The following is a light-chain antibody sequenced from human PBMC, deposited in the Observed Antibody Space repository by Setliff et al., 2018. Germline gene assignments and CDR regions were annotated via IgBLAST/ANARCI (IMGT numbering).Light chain of an antibody. Sequence: QSVLTQPASVSGSPGQSITISCIGSSRDVGSYDFVSWYQQHPGKAPKLIIYDVTGRPSGVSDRFSGSKSGNTASLTISGLQAEDEADCYCSSYTNSNTYVFGTGTKVTAL. CDR1: SRDVGSYDF. CDR2: DVT. V-gene: IGLV2-14*03. J-gene: IGLJ1*01. CDR3: SSYTNSNTYV.